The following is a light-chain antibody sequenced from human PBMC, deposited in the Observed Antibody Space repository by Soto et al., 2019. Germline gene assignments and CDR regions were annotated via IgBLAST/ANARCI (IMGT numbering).Light chain of an antibody. V-gene: IGKV1-9*01. CDR1: RDMNNY. CDR3: KRVTDPLLIT. Sequence: SVVAGPIINKQSSRDMNNYLAWYQQTPGKAPQLLIYGAYTLQSGVPSRFSGSGSGTEFSLTICSLRPEDLAIYYCKRVTDPLLITVGHGTRLEIK. CDR2: GAY. J-gene: IGKJ5*01.